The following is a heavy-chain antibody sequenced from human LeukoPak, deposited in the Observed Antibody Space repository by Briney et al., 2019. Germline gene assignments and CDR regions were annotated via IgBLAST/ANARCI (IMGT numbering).Heavy chain of an antibody. D-gene: IGHD5-24*01. J-gene: IGHJ4*02. V-gene: IGHV3-7*01. CDR1: GFTFRTYG. Sequence: PGGSLRLSCAASGFTFRTYGMNWVRQVPGKGLECLGNIKEDGSETYYADSVKGRFTISRDNPKNLLFLQINSLRVEDTAVYYCARETPRRGETRDGYRWGQGTLVTVSS. CDR3: ARETPRRGETRDGYR. CDR2: IKEDGSET.